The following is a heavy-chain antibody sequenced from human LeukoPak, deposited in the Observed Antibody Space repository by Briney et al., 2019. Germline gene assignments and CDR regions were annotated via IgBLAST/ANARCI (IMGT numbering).Heavy chain of an antibody. CDR2: IKTKTEGGTK. J-gene: IGHJ4*02. CDR3: ATHDGRFLNRYYFDY. CDR1: GLTFSDVW. V-gene: IGHV3-15*01. D-gene: IGHD3-10*01. Sequence: GGSLRLSCAASGLTFSDVWVSWVRQAPGMGLEWLGHIKTKTEGGTKEYAAPVRGRFTISRDDSENLLYLQMSSLKIEDTAVYYCATHDGRFLNRYYFDYWGQGTLVTVSS.